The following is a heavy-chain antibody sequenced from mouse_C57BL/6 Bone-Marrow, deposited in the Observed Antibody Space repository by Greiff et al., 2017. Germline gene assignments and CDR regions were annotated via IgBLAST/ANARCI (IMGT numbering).Heavy chain of an antibody. D-gene: IGHD2-3*01. CDR3: ARQNDGYYGWYFDV. CDR2: ISNLAYSI. CDR1: GFTFSDYG. J-gene: IGHJ1*03. Sequence: EVMLVESGGGLVQPGGSLKLSCAASGFTFSDYGMAWVRQAPRKGPEWVAFISNLAYSIYYADTVTGRFTISRENAKNTLYLEMSSLRSEDTAMYYCARQNDGYYGWYFDVWGTGTTVTVS. V-gene: IGHV5-15*01.